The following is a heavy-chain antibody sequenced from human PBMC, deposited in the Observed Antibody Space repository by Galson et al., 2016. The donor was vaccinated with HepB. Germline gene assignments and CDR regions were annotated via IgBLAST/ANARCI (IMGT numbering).Heavy chain of an antibody. CDR1: GFSFSGYA. D-gene: IGHD3-10*01. Sequence: SLRLSCAASGFSFSGYAMSWVRQAPGKGLEWVANIKQDGSVEQYVDSVEGRFTISRDNAKSSLYLQMNSLRAEDTALYYCARDKTYYSASGTYFDAFDMWGQGTMVTVSS. CDR2: IKQDGSVE. CDR3: ARDKTYYSASGTYFDAFDM. J-gene: IGHJ3*02. V-gene: IGHV3-7*03.